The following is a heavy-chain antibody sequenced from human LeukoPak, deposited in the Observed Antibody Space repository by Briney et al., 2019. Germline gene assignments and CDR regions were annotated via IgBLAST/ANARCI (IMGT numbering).Heavy chain of an antibody. V-gene: IGHV4-39*01. CDR1: GRSISSGNYY. Sequence: PSETLSLTCTVSGRSISSGNYYCGWIRQPPGKGLEWLGNIYYSGSTYYNPSLKSRVTISVDTSKNQFSLNLISVTAADTAVYYCARLDCSPGSCYFDYWGQGTLVTVSS. CDR2: IYYSGST. J-gene: IGHJ4*02. D-gene: IGHD2-15*01. CDR3: ARLDCSPGSCYFDY.